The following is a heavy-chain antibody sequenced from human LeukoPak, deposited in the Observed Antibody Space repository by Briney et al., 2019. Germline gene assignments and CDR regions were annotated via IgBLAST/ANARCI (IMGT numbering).Heavy chain of an antibody. J-gene: IGHJ6*02. V-gene: IGHV1-2*02. CDR1: GYTFTGYY. CDR3: ARVGGGITIFGVVKDYYGMDV. D-gene: IGHD3-3*01. CDR2: INPNSGGT. Sequence: ASVKVSCKASGYTFTGYYMHWVRQAPGQGLEWMGWINPNSGGTNYAQKFQGRVTMTRDTSISTAYMELSRLRSDDTAVYYCARVGGGITIFGVVKDYYGMDVWGQGTTVTVSS.